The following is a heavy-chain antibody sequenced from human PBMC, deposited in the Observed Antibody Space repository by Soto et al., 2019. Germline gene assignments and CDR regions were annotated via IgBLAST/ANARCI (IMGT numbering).Heavy chain of an antibody. CDR3: AGQNYYWRRFDY. CDR1: GGSISSGGYY. J-gene: IGHJ4*02. Sequence: PSETLSLTCAVSGGSISSGGYYWSWIRQPPGKGLEWIGYIYYSGSTNYNPSLKSRVTISVDTSKNQFSLKLSSVTAADTAVYYCAGQNYYWRRFDYWGQGTLVTVSS. V-gene: IGHV4-61*08. D-gene: IGHD3-10*01. CDR2: IYYSGST.